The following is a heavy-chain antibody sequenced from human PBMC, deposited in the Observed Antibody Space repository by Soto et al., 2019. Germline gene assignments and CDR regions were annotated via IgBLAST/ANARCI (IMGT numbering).Heavy chain of an antibody. CDR3: ARRARTATTTWGAFDI. J-gene: IGHJ3*02. D-gene: IGHD1-7*01. Sequence: HPGGSLRLSCAASGFTFGDYAMQWVRQAPGKGLEWVSTINFSGDKTFYSDSVKGRFTISRDNSRETLFLQMNSLRADDAAVYYCARRARTATTTWGAFDIWGQGTMVTVSS. V-gene: IGHV3-23*01. CDR1: GFTFGDYA. CDR2: INFSGDKT.